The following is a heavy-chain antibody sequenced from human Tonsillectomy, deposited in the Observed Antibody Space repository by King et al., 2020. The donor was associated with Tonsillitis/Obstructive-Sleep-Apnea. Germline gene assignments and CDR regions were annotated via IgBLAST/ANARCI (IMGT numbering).Heavy chain of an antibody. D-gene: IGHD6-13*01. J-gene: IGHJ4*02. CDR3: ARKESSSWYSDY. CDR2: INHSGSA. V-gene: IGHV4-34*01. Sequence: HVKLQQWGAGLLKPSETLSLTCAVYGRSFSAYYWSWLRQPPGKGLEWIGEINHSGSANYNPSLKSRVTISVDTSKNQFSLKLSSVTAADTAVYYCARKESSSWYSDYWGQGTLVTVSS. CDR1: GRSFSAYY.